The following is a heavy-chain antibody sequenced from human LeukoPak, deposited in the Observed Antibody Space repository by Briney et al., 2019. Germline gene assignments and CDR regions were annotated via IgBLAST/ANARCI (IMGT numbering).Heavy chain of an antibody. J-gene: IGHJ3*02. V-gene: IGHV4-59*01. Sequence: SETLSLTCTVSGGSISSYYWSWIRQPPGKGLEWIGYIYYSGSTNYNPSLRSRVTISVDTSKNQFSLKLSSVTAADTAVYYCARGGGNYGDLLGEAFDIWGQGTMVTVSS. CDR3: ARGGGNYGDLLGEAFDI. CDR2: IYYSGST. D-gene: IGHD4-17*01. CDR1: GGSISSYY.